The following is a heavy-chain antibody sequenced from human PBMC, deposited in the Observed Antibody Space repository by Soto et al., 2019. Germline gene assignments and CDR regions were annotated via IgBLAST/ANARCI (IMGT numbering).Heavy chain of an antibody. Sequence: QVQLQESGPRLVKPSQTLSLTCTVSGGSTSSGGYYWSWIRQYPGKGLEWIGFVYYSGSTYYNPSLQSPVIISVDTSKKKCSLKLSSVTAADTAVYYCARDAALKWFDPWGQGTLVTVSS. V-gene: IGHV4-31*01. CDR3: ARDAALKWFDP. D-gene: IGHD2-15*01. J-gene: IGHJ5*02. CDR1: GGSTSSGGYY. CDR2: VYYSGST.